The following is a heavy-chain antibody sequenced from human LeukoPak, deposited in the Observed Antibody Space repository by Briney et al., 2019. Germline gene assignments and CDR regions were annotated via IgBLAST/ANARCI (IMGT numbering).Heavy chain of an antibody. D-gene: IGHD2-2*01. J-gene: IGHJ4*02. V-gene: IGHV3-23*01. CDR3: AKAGTYQLLWALDY. CDR2: ISGSGGST. CDR1: GFTFSSYG. Sequence: GGSLRLSCAASGFTFSSYGMSWVRQAPGKGLEWVSAISGSGGSTYYADSVKGRFTISRDNSKNTLYLQMSSLRAEDTAVYYCAKAGTYQLLWALDYWGQGTLVTVSS.